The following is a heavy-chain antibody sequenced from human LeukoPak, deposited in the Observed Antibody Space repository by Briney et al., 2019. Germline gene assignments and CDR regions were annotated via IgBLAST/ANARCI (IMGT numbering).Heavy chain of an antibody. Sequence: TSSETLSLTCTVSGGSVNSGTYYWSWIRQPPGKGLEWIGNIYYSGSAYYNPSLKSRVTMSVDTSKNQFSLKLSSVTAADTAVYYCARKPIVNSAWYYFDYWGQGTLVTVSS. J-gene: IGHJ4*02. V-gene: IGHV4-39*07. CDR1: GGSVNSGTYY. CDR3: ARKPIVNSAWYYFDY. D-gene: IGHD3-22*01. CDR2: IYYSGSA.